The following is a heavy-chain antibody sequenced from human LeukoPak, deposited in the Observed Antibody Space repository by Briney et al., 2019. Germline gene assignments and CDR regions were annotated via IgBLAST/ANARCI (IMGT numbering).Heavy chain of an antibody. CDR3: ARGALNYYDSSGYYYYFDY. J-gene: IGHJ4*02. D-gene: IGHD3-22*01. CDR2: IYHSGST. CDR1: GGSISSSNW. V-gene: IGHV4-4*02. Sequence: SETLSLTCAVSGGSISSSNWWSWVRPPPGKGLEWIGEIYHSGSTNYNPSLKSRVTISVDKSKNQFSLKLSSVTAADTAVYYCARGALNYYDSSGYYYYFDYWGQGTLVTVSS.